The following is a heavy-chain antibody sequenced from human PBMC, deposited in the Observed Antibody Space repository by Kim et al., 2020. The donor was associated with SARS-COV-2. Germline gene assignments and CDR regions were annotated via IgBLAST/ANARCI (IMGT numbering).Heavy chain of an antibody. CDR1: GGSISSSSYY. CDR2: IYYSGRT. Sequence: SENLSLTCTVSGGSISSSSYYWGWIRQPPGKGLEWIGSIYYSGRTYYNPSLKSRVTISVDTSKNQFSLKLSSVTAADTAVYYCARSGRSSGYLDYWGQGTLVTVSS. J-gene: IGHJ4*02. D-gene: IGHD3-22*01. V-gene: IGHV4-39*01. CDR3: ARSGRSSGYLDY.